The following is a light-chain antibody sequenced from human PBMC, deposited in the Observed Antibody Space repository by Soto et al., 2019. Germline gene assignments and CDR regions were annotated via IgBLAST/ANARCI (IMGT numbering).Light chain of an antibody. CDR2: DVS. CDR1: SSDVGGYNY. V-gene: IGLV2-14*01. Sequence: QSALTRPASGTVVAGRSITISCTGTSSDVGGYNYVSWYQQHPGKAPKLMIYDVSNRPSGVSNRFSGSKSGNTASLTISGLQAEDEADYYCSSYTSSSTSRVFGGGTKVTVL. J-gene: IGLJ2*01. CDR3: SSYTSSSTSRV.